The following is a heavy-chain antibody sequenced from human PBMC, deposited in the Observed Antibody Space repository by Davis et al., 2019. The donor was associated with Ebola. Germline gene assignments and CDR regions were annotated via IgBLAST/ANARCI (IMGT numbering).Heavy chain of an antibody. CDR1: GFTFSSYS. J-gene: IGHJ4*02. D-gene: IGHD3-10*01. V-gene: IGHV3-21*01. CDR3: ARDRYYGSEGDYFDY. Sequence: PGGSLRLSCAASGFTFSSYSMNWVRQAPGKGLEWVSSISSSSSYIYYADSVKGRFTISRDNAKNSLYLQMNSLRAEDTAVYYCARDRYYGSEGDYFDYWGQGTLVTVSS. CDR2: ISSSSSYI.